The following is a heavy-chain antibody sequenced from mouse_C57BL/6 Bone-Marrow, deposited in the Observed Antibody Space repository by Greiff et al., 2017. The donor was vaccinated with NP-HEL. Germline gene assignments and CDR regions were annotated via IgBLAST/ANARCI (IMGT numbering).Heavy chain of an antibody. CDR3: AKESIYYDYDAWFAY. Sequence: VQLQQSGPELVKPGASVKISCKASGYSFTGYYMNWVKQSPEKSLEWIGEINPSTGGTTYNQKFKAKATLTVDKSSSTAYMQLKSLTSEDSAVYYCAKESIYYDYDAWFAYWGQGTLVTVSA. J-gene: IGHJ3*01. CDR2: INPSTGGT. D-gene: IGHD2-4*01. CDR1: GYSFTGYY. V-gene: IGHV1-42*01.